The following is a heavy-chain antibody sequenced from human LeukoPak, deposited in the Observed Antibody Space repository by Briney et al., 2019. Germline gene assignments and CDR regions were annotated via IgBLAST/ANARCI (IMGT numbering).Heavy chain of an antibody. CDR3: GKDIDDSSGYYDY. V-gene: IGHV3-9*01. J-gene: IGHJ4*02. Sequence: GRSLRLSCAASAFTFDDYAMHWVRQAPGKWLEWVSCISWNSGSIGYADSVEGRFTISRVNAKNSLYLQMNSLRAEDTALYYCGKDIDDSSGYYDYWGQGTLVTVSS. CDR1: AFTFDDYA. CDR2: ISWNSGSI. D-gene: IGHD3-22*01.